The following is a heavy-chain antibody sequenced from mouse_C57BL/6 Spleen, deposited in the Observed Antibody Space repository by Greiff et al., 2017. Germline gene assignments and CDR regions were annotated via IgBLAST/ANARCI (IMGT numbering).Heavy chain of an antibody. CDR1: GYAFSSSW. CDR3: ARPLYYDYDGGDYYAMDY. Sequence: QVQLQQSGPELVKPGASVKISCKASGYAFSSSWMNWVKQRPGKGLEWIGRIYPGDGDTNYNGKFKGKATLTADKSSSTAYMQLSSLTSEDSAVYFCARPLYYDYDGGDYYAMDYWGQGTSVTVSS. J-gene: IGHJ4*01. V-gene: IGHV1-82*01. CDR2: IYPGDGDT. D-gene: IGHD2-4*01.